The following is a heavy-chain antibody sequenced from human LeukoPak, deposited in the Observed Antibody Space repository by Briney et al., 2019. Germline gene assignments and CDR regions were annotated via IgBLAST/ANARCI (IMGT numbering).Heavy chain of an antibody. CDR2: ISGSGGST. D-gene: IGHD6-13*01. CDR1: GFTFSCYA. Sequence: GGSLRLPCAASGFTFSCYAMSWVRQAPGKGLEWVSAISGSGGSTYYADSVKGRFTISRDNSKNTLYLQMNSLRAEDTAVYYCAKHQVKQQLVKTRFDYWGQGTLVTVSS. CDR3: AKHQVKQQLVKTRFDY. V-gene: IGHV3-23*01. J-gene: IGHJ4*02.